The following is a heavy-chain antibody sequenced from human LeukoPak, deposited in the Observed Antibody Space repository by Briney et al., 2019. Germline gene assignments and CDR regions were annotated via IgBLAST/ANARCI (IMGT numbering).Heavy chain of an antibody. D-gene: IGHD3-3*01. V-gene: IGHV3-7*03. J-gene: IGHJ4*02. Sequence: GGSLRLSCTTSGFTFSSSWMSWVRQAPGRGLDWVASIRQDGSQKYYVDSVKGRFTISRDNAENSLYLQMNSLRAEDTAVYYCAKEGDSYDFWSGYKGRAFDYWGQGTLVTVS. CDR1: GFTFSSSW. CDR2: IRQDGSQK. CDR3: AKEGDSYDFWSGYKGRAFDY.